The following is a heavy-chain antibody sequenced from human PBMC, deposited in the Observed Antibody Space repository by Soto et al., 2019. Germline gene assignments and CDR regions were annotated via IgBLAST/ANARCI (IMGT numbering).Heavy chain of an antibody. CDR1: GYSFTSYW. CDR2: IDPSDSYT. J-gene: IGHJ6*02. Sequence: GESLKISCKGSGYSFTSYWISWVRQMPGKGLEWMGRIDPSDSYTNYSPSFQGHVTISADKSISTAYLQWSSLKASDTAMYYCARTSAAGKYYYGMDVWGQGTTVTVSS. CDR3: ARTSAAGKYYYGMDV. D-gene: IGHD6-13*01. V-gene: IGHV5-10-1*01.